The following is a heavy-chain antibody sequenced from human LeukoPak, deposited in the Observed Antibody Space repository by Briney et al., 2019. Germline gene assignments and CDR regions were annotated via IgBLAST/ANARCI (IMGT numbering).Heavy chain of an antibody. D-gene: IGHD6-13*01. Sequence: GGSLRLSCAASGFSFRRYAMYWVRQAPGKGLEWVAYVNAESTDILYADSVRGRFTISRDNAKNSLYLQMNSLRAEDRGVYYCARDTFEPLVIDFWGQGTLVTVSS. J-gene: IGHJ4*02. CDR3: ARDTFEPLVIDF. V-gene: IGHV3-21*05. CDR1: GFSFRRYA. CDR2: VNAESTDI.